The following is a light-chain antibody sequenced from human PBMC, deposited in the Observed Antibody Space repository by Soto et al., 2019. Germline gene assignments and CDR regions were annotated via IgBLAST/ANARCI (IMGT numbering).Light chain of an antibody. CDR2: DVS. CDR1: SSDVGGYNY. J-gene: IGLJ1*01. Sequence: QSVLTQPASVSGSPGQSITISCTGTSSDVGGYNYVSWYQQHPGKAPQLMIYDVSNRPSGVSNRFSGSKSGNTASLTISGLQAEDEAAYYCSSYTSSSLYVFGTGTKLTVL. V-gene: IGLV2-14*03. CDR3: SSYTSSSLYV.